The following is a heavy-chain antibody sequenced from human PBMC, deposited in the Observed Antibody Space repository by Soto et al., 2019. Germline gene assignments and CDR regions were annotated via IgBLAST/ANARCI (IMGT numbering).Heavy chain of an antibody. D-gene: IGHD1-26*01. CDR1: GFTFSNYW. V-gene: IGHV3-7*01. J-gene: IGHJ3*01. CDR3: PRYWHSDSTTDAYDL. Sequence: PGGSLRLSCAAPGFTFSNYWMTWVRQAPGKGLEWVANIKLDGSEKYYVDSVKGRFTISRDNAKSSLYLQMNSLRAEDTAVYYCPRYWHSDSTTDAYDLWGQGTMVTVSS. CDR2: IKLDGSEK.